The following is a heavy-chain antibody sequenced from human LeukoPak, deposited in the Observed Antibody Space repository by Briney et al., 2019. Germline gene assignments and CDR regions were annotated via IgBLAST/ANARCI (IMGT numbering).Heavy chain of an antibody. CDR2: IYYSGST. V-gene: IGHV4-59*01. D-gene: IGHD5-18*01. CDR3: ARADTAMVFDY. J-gene: IGHJ4*02. Sequence: SETLSLTCTVSGGSISSYYWSWIRQPPGKGLEWIGYIYYSGSTTYNPSLKSRVTISVDTSKNQFSLKLSSVTAADTAVYYCARADTAMVFDYWGQGTLVTVSS. CDR1: GGSISSYY.